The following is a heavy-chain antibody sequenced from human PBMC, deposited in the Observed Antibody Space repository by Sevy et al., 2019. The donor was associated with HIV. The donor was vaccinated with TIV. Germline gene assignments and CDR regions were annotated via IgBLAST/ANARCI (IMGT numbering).Heavy chain of an antibody. Sequence: GGSLRLSCAASGITVSSNYMSWVRQAPGKGLEWVSVIYSGGTTYYADSVKGRFTISRDSSKNTLYLQMNSLRDEDTAVYYCARAPYSSGWYSVAFDIWGQGTMVTVSS. D-gene: IGHD6-19*01. CDR2: IYSGGTT. CDR3: ARAPYSSGWYSVAFDI. J-gene: IGHJ3*02. CDR1: GITVSSNY. V-gene: IGHV3-66*02.